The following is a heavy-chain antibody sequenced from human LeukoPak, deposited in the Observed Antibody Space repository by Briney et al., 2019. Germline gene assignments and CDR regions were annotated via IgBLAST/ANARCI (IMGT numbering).Heavy chain of an antibody. J-gene: IGHJ4*02. Sequence: GGSLRLSCAASGFTFSSYSMNWVRQGPGRGLEGVSHISSGSTSIYYADSVKGRFAISRDNAKNSLYLQMDSLRAEDTAVYYCARGSIVGPSRFDYWGQGTLVTVSS. CDR3: ARGSIVGPSRFDY. D-gene: IGHD1-26*01. V-gene: IGHV3-48*04. CDR2: ISSGSTSI. CDR1: GFTFSSYS.